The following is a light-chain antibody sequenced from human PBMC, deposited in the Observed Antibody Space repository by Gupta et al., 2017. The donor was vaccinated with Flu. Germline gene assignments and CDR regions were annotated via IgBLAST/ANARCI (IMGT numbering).Light chain of an antibody. Sequence: VFTPSPSTLSLSPGPRATLSCRATQSVISYLAWYQQKPGQAPRLLIYDASNRATGIPARFSGSGSGTDFTLNISSLEPEDFGVYYCQQRSNWPLTFGGGTKVEIK. CDR2: DAS. V-gene: IGKV3-11*01. J-gene: IGKJ4*01. CDR3: QQRSNWPLT. CDR1: QSVISY.